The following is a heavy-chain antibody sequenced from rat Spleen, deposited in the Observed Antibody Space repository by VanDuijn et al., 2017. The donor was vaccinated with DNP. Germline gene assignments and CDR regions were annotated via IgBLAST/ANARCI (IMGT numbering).Heavy chain of an antibody. V-gene: IGHV5S11*01. J-gene: IGHJ2*01. CDR3: AKAGGYSPWYFDY. D-gene: IGHD1-11*01. Sequence: EVQLVESGGGLEQPGRALNLSCKASGFTFSGYYMAWVRQAPGKGLEWVASINTDGGSTYYRDSVKGRFTISRDNAKSTLYLQMDSLRSEETATYYCAKAGGYSPWYFDYWGQGVMVTVSS. CDR2: INTDGGST. CDR1: GFTFSGYY.